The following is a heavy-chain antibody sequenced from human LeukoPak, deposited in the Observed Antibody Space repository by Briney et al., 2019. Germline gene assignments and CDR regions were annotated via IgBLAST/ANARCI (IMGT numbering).Heavy chain of an antibody. J-gene: IGHJ5*02. V-gene: IGHV3-30*03. CDR1: RFTFSNYG. CDR3: ARDDYGFDP. Sequence: GGSLRLSCTAARFTFSNYGMHWVRQAPGKGLEWVAFLSFDGDTEHYADSVKGRFSILRDNSKNTPYLQMNTVRDEDTAVYYCARDDYGFDPWGQGTLVTVSS. CDR2: LSFDGDTE. D-gene: IGHD4-17*01.